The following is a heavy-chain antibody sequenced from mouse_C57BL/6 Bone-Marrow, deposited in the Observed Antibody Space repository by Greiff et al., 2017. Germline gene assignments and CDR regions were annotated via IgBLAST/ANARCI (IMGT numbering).Heavy chain of an antibody. Sequence: EVKLVESGGGLVQSGRSLRLSCATSGFTFSDFYMEWVRQAPGKGLEWIAASRNKANDYTTEYSASVKGRFIVSRDTSQSILYLQMNALRAEDTAIYYCARDAGGYDPYWYFDVWGTGTTVTVSS. J-gene: IGHJ1*03. CDR1: GFTFSDFY. V-gene: IGHV7-1*01. CDR2: SRNKANDYTT. CDR3: ARDAGGYDPYWYFDV. D-gene: IGHD2-2*01.